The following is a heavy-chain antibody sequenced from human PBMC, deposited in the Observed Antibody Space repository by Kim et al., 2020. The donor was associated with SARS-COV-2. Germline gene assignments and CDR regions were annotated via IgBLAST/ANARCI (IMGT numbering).Heavy chain of an antibody. CDR3: AKDGVEVGVVAATPVVLYYYYGMDV. V-gene: IGHV3-30*18. Sequence: GGSLRLSCAASGFTFSSYGMHWVRQTPGKGLEWVAVISYDGSNKYYADSVKGRFTISRDNSKNTLYLQMNSLRAEDTAVYYCAKDGVEVGVVAATPVVLYYYYGMDVWGQGTTVTVSS. J-gene: IGHJ6*02. CDR2: ISYDGSNK. D-gene: IGHD2-15*01. CDR1: GFTFSSYG.